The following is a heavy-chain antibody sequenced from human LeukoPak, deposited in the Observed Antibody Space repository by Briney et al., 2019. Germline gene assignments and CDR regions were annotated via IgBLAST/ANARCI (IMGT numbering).Heavy chain of an antibody. CDR3: ARKSKHYYGSGSYFDWFDP. J-gene: IGHJ5*02. Sequence: SETLSLTCTVSGDSISRSTYYWAWIRQPPGKGLEWIGSVYYGRSPYFNPSLESRATISVDTSKNHFSLKMSSVTAADTAVYYCARKSKHYYGSGSYFDWFDPWGQGTLVTVSS. D-gene: IGHD3-10*01. CDR2: VYYGRSP. V-gene: IGHV4-39*02. CDR1: GDSISRSTYY.